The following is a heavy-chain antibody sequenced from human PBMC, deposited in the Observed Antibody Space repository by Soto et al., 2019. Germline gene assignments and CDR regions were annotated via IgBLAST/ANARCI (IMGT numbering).Heavy chain of an antibody. CDR1: GGTFSSYT. D-gene: IGHD5-12*01. J-gene: IGHJ6*03. V-gene: IGHV1-69*02. CDR2: IIPILGIA. Sequence: QVQLVQSGAEVKKPGSSVKVSCKASGGTFSSYTISWVRQAPGQGLEWMGRIIPILGIANYAQKFQGRGTITADKDTITAYMELRSLRSEDTDVYYCARGGGSPRYSYSYLDVGGKGTTVTVSS. CDR3: ARGGGSPRYSYSYLDV.